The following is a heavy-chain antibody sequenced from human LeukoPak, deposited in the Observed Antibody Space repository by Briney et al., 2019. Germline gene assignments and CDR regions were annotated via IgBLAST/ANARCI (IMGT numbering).Heavy chain of an antibody. Sequence: SVKVSCKASGGTFSSYAISWVRQAPGQGLEWMGGIIPIFGTANYAQKFQGRVTITADKSTSTAYMELSSLRSEDTAVYYCARDPFGVVIIGGGDYWGQGTLVTVSS. V-gene: IGHV1-69*06. CDR1: GGTFSSYA. CDR2: IIPIFGTA. J-gene: IGHJ4*02. D-gene: IGHD3-3*01. CDR3: ARDPFGVVIIGGGDY.